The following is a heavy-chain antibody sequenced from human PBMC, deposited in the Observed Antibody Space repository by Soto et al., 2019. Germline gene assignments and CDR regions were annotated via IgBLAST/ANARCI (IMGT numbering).Heavy chain of an antibody. CDR3: AYSSTPFDY. Sequence: EVQLLESGGGLVQPGGSLRLSCAASGFTFSSYAMSWVRQAPGKGLEWVSAISGSGGSTYYADSVKGRFTISRDNSKNTMYLHMNGLRAVDTSVYYCAYSSTPFDYWGQGTLVTVSS. J-gene: IGHJ4*02. CDR1: GFTFSSYA. CDR2: ISGSGGST. V-gene: IGHV3-23*01. D-gene: IGHD6-13*01.